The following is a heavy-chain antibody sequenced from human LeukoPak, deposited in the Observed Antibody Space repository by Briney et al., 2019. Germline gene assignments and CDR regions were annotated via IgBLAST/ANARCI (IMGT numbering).Heavy chain of an antibody. V-gene: IGHV4-30-4*08. CDR1: GGSISSGDYY. D-gene: IGHD2-15*01. J-gene: IGHJ4*02. CDR2: IYYSGST. Sequence: PSETLSLTCTVSGGSISSGDYYWSWIRQPPGKGLEWIGYIYYSGSTYYNPSLKSRVTISVDTSKNHFSLKLSSVTAADTAVYYCARDQGYCSGGSCFYYWGQGTLVTVSS. CDR3: ARDQGYCSGGSCFYY.